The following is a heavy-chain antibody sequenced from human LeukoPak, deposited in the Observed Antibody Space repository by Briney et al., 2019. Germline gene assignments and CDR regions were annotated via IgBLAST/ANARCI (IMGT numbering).Heavy chain of an antibody. CDR1: GYSISSSNW. V-gene: IGHV4-4*02. Sequence: SGTLSLTCAVSGYSISSSNWWTWVRQPPGKGLEWLGEIYHSGSTNYSPSLKSRVTISVDKSKSQFSLDLSSVTAADTAVYYCARGGPYDFWSGSEGWFDPWGQGTLVTVSS. D-gene: IGHD3-3*01. J-gene: IGHJ5*02. CDR2: IYHSGST. CDR3: ARGGPYDFWSGSEGWFDP.